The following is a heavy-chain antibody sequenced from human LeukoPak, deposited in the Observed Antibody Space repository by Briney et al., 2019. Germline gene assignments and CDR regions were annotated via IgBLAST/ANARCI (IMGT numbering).Heavy chain of an antibody. D-gene: IGHD3-3*01. V-gene: IGHV1-8*03. J-gene: IGHJ4*02. Sequence: ASVKVSCKASGYTFTSYDINWVRQATGQGLEWMGWMNPNSGNTGYAQKFQGRVTITRNTSISTAYMELSSLRSEDTAVYYCARGGVWSGYYGTWGQGTLVTVFS. CDR1: GYTFTSYD. CDR3: ARGGVWSGYYGT. CDR2: MNPNSGNT.